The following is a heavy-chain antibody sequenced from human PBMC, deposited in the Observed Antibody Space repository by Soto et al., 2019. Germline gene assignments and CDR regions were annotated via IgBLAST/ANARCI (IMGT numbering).Heavy chain of an antibody. D-gene: IGHD4-17*01. J-gene: IGHJ4*02. V-gene: IGHV4-38-2*01. CDR2: IYHSGST. CDR3: ARAFGYGGNSGIGD. CDR1: GYSISSGYY. Sequence: PSDTLSLTCAVSGYSISSGYYWGWIRQPPGKGLEWIGSIYHSGSTYYNPSLKSRVTISVDTSKNQFSLKLSSVTAADTAVYYCARAFGYGGNSGIGDWGQGTLVTVPS.